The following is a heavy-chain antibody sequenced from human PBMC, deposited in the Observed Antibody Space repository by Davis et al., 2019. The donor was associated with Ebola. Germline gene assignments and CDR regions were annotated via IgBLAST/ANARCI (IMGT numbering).Heavy chain of an antibody. D-gene: IGHD2-2*01. Sequence: GESLKISCAASGFTFSSYWMSWVRQAPGKGLEWVANIKQDGSEKYYVDSVKGRFTISRDNAKNSLYLQMNSLRAEDTAVYYCAKDAVTAMTLYYYGMDVWGKGTTVTVSS. CDR1: GFTFSSYW. V-gene: IGHV3-7*01. CDR2: IKQDGSEK. J-gene: IGHJ6*04. CDR3: AKDAVTAMTLYYYGMDV.